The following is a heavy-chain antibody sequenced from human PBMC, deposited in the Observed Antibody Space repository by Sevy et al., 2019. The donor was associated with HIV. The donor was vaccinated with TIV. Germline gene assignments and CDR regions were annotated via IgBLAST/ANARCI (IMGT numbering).Heavy chain of an antibody. CDR1: GGSISSGSYY. Sequence: SETLSLTCTVSGGSISSGSYYWSWIRQPAGKGLEWSGRIYTSGSTNYNPSLKSRVTISVDTSKNQFSLKLSSVTAADTAVYYCARGRYYGSGSYSPFDYWGQGTLVTVSS. CDR2: IYTSGST. V-gene: IGHV4-61*02. CDR3: ARGRYYGSGSYSPFDY. J-gene: IGHJ4*02. D-gene: IGHD3-10*01.